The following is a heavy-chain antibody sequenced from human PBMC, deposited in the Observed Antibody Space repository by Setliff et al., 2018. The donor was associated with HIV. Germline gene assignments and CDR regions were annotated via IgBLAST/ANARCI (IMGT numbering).Heavy chain of an antibody. CDR1: GYTFKTYG. V-gene: IGHV1-18*01. CDR3: ARLGSGWSDSYYYAMDV. Sequence: ASVKVSCKAPGYTFKTYGISWVRQAPGHGLEWMGWISPYNGHTNYAQNFQGRVTMTIDTSTSRAYMELKSLTSDDTAAYFCARLGSGWSDSYYYAMDVWGQGTTVTVSS. CDR2: ISPYNGHT. J-gene: IGHJ6*02. D-gene: IGHD6-19*01.